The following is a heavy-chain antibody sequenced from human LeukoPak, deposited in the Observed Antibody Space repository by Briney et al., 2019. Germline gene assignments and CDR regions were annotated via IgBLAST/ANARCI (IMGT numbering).Heavy chain of an antibody. CDR3: ARDRLGDYDHSGYYDK. V-gene: IGHV3-11*01. D-gene: IGHD3-22*01. CDR1: GFTFSDYY. CDR2: ICDSGRTI. J-gene: IGHJ4*02. Sequence: PGGSLRLSCAASGFTFSDYYMSWIRQAPGKGLEWVSYICDSGRTIYYADSVKGRFTISRDNAKNSVYLQMNNLGAEDTAVYYCARDRLGDYDHSGYYDKWGQGTLDTVSS.